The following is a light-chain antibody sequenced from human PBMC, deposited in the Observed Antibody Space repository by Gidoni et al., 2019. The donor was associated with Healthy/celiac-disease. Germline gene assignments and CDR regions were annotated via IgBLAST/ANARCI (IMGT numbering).Light chain of an antibody. Sequence: QSALTQPASVSGSPGPSITISCTGTSSDVGGYNYVSWYQQHPGKAPKLMIYEVSNRPSGVSNRFSGSKSGNTASLTISGLQAEDEADYYCSSYPSSSTNVVFGGGTKLTVL. CDR3: SSYPSSSTNVV. CDR1: SSDVGGYNY. V-gene: IGLV2-14*01. J-gene: IGLJ2*01. CDR2: EVS.